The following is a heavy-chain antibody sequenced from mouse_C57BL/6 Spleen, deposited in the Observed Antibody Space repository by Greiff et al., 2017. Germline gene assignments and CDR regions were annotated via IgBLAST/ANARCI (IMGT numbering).Heavy chain of an antibody. J-gene: IGHJ1*03. CDR1: GYAFTSYL. V-gene: IGHV1-54*01. D-gene: IGHD1-1*01. Sequence: QVQLQQSGAELVRPGTSVKVSCKASGYAFTSYLIAWVKQRPGQGLEWIGDINPGSGGTNYNEKFKGKATLTADTSSSTAYMQLSSLTSEDSAVYFGAGGSFITSVVDTRYWYVEVWGTGTTVTASS. CDR2: INPGSGGT. CDR3: AGGSFITSVVDTRYWYVEV.